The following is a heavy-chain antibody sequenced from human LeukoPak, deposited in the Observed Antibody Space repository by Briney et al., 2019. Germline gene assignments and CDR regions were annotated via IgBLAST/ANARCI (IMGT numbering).Heavy chain of an antibody. CDR1: GFTFDDYG. J-gene: IGHJ4*02. D-gene: IGHD6-19*01. CDR2: INWNGGST. CDR3: ARDGGSAWFLDY. V-gene: IGHV3-20*04. Sequence: PSGGSLRLSCAASGFTFDDYGMSWVRQAPGKGLEWVSGINWNGGSTGYADSVKGRFSITRDNAKNSLYLQMNSLRAEDTAVYYCARDGGSAWFLDYWGQGTLVTVSS.